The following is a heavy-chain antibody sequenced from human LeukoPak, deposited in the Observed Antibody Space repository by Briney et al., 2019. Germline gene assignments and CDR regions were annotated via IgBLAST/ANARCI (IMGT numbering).Heavy chain of an antibody. D-gene: IGHD4-17*01. V-gene: IGHV3-30-3*01. CDR2: ISYDGSNK. CDR3: ARDQANYGDYAVGRFDP. J-gene: IGHJ5*02. Sequence: PGRSLRLSCAASGFTFSSYAMHWVRQAPGKGLEWVAVISYDGSNKYYADSVKGRFTISRDNSKNTLYLQMNSLRAEDTAVYYCARDQANYGDYAVGRFDPWGQGTLVTVSS. CDR1: GFTFSSYA.